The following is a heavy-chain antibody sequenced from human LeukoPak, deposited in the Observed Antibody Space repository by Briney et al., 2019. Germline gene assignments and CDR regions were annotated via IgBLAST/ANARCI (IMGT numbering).Heavy chain of an antibody. V-gene: IGHV1-8*01. CDR3: ARTPAQLRFRRYYYMDV. D-gene: IGHD3-16*01. J-gene: IGHJ6*03. CDR1: GYTFTSYD. CDR2: MNPNSGNT. Sequence: LAASVKVSCKASGYTFTSYDINWVRQATGQGLEWMGWMNPNSGNTGYAQKFQGRVTMTRNTSISTAYMELSSLRSEDTAVYYCARTPAQLRFRRYYYMDVWGKGTTVTVSS.